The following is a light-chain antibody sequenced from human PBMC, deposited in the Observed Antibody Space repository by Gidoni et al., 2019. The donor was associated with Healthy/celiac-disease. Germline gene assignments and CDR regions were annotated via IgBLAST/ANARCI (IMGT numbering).Light chain of an antibody. Sequence: DIVMTQSPDSLAVSLGERATINCKSSQSVLYSSNHKNYLAWYQQKPGQPPKLLIYWASTRESGVPDRFSGSGSGTDVTLTISSLQAEDVAVYYCQQYYSTPRTFXQXTKVEIK. V-gene: IGKV4-1*01. J-gene: IGKJ1*01. CDR1: QSVLYSSNHKNY. CDR2: WAS. CDR3: QQYYSTPRT.